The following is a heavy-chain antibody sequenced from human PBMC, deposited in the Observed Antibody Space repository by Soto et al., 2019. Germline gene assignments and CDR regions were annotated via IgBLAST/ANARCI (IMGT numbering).Heavy chain of an antibody. CDR3: ARDGDYYDSSGQNGY. CDR1: GGTFSSYA. CDR2: IIPIFGTA. J-gene: IGHJ4*02. V-gene: IGHV1-69*13. Sequence: GASVKVSCKASGGTFSSYAISWVRQAPGQGLEWMGGIIPIFGTANYAQKFQGRVTITADESTSTAYMELSSLRSEDTAVYYCARDGDYYDSSGQNGYWGQGTLVTVSS. D-gene: IGHD3-22*01.